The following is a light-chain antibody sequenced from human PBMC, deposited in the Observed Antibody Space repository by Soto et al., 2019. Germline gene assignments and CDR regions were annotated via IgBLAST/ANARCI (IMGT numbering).Light chain of an antibody. CDR2: WSS. Sequence: DIVMTQSPDSLAVSLGEMATFNCKSSQSILDRSKNKYYLAWYQQKSGQPPKLLIYWSSLRESWVPDRFTGSGSGTDFTLTISSLQAEDVAVYYCQQYFTSPWTFGQGPKVEI. J-gene: IGKJ1*01. CDR1: QSILDRSKNKYY. V-gene: IGKV4-1*01. CDR3: QQYFTSPWT.